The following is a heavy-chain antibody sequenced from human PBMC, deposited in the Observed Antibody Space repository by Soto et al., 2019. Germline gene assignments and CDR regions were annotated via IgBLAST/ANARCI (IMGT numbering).Heavy chain of an antibody. V-gene: IGHV5-51*01. CDR1: GYSFTSYW. D-gene: IGHD3-10*01. CDR3: ARHHRLLWFGESHAEFDP. CDR2: IYPGDSDT. Sequence: PGESLKISCKGSGYSFTSYWIGWVSQMPGKGLEWMGIIYPGDSDTRYSPSFQGQVTISADKSISTAYLQWSSLKASDTAMYYCARHHRLLWFGESHAEFDPWGQGTLVTVSS. J-gene: IGHJ5*02.